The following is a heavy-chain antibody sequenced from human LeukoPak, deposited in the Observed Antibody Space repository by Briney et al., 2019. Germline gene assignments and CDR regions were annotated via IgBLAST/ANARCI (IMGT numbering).Heavy chain of an antibody. J-gene: IGHJ4*02. CDR3: ARLTMGPHEGYFDY. CDR1: GYTFTSYG. V-gene: IGHV1-18*01. D-gene: IGHD1-14*01. Sequence: HEASVKVSCKASGYTFTSYGISWVRQAPGQGLEWMGWISAYNGNTNYAQKLQGRVTMTTDTSTSTAYMELRSLRSDDTAVYYCARLTMGPHEGYFDYWGQGTLVTVSS. CDR2: ISAYNGNT.